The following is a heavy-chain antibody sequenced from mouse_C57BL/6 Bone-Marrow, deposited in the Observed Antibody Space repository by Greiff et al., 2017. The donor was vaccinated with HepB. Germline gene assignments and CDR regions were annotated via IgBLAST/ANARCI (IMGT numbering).Heavy chain of an antibody. J-gene: IGHJ2*01. CDR3: ARDPILLRFDY. CDR2: ISDGGSYT. Sequence: EVMLVESGGGLVKPGGSLKLSCAASGFTFSSYAMSWVRQTPEKRLEWVATISDGGSYTYYPDNVKGRFTISRDNAKNNLYLQMSHLKSEDTAMYYCARDPILLRFDYWGQGTTLTVSS. CDR1: GFTFSSYA. D-gene: IGHD1-1*01. V-gene: IGHV5-4*01.